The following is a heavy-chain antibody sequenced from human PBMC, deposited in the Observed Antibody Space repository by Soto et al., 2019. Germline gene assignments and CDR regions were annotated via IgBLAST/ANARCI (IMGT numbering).Heavy chain of an antibody. D-gene: IGHD2-2*01. CDR2: ISYDGSTE. V-gene: IGHV3-30-3*01. J-gene: IGHJ6*02. Sequence: QVQLVESGGGVVQPGRSLRLYYATSGFTFSSYAMHWVRQAPGMGLEWVAVISYDGSTEYYADSVKGRFTISRDNSRNTLYLQMNSLEAEDTAVYYCARDRGPSYCLSSSCGWGMDVWGQGTTVTVSS. CDR1: GFTFSSYA. CDR3: ARDRGPSYCLSSSCGWGMDV.